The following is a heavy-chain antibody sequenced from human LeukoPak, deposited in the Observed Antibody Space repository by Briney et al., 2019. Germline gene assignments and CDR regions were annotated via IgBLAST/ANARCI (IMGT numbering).Heavy chain of an antibody. CDR2: VNPNSGGT. Sequence: GASVKVSCKASGYTFTGYYMHWVRQARGQGLEWMGWVNPNSGGTNYAQKFQGRVTMTRDTSISTAYMELSRLRSDDTAVYYCACRGCSSGGFDPWGQGTLVTVSS. V-gene: IGHV1-2*02. CDR1: GYTFTGYY. D-gene: IGHD2-2*01. J-gene: IGHJ5*02. CDR3: ACRGCSSGGFDP.